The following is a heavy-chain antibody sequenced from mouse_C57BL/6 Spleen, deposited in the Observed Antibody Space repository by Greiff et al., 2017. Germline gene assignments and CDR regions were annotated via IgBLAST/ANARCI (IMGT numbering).Heavy chain of an antibody. J-gene: IGHJ3*01. CDR3: AKGLTGTGLAY. CDR2: ISSGSSTL. D-gene: IGHD4-1*01. V-gene: IGHV5-17*01. Sequence: EVQRVESGGGLVKPGGSLKLSCAASGFTFSDYGMHWVRQAPEKGLEWVAYISSGSSTLYYADTVKGRFTISRDNAKNTLLLQMASLRSEDTAMYYCAKGLTGTGLAYWGQGTLVTVSA. CDR1: GFTFSDYG.